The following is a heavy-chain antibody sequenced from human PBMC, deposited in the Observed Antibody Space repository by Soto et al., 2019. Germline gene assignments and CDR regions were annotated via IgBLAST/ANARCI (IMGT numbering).Heavy chain of an antibody. CDR1: GGSIRSSSYY. CDR2: IYYSGST. J-gene: IGHJ4*02. D-gene: IGHD6-19*01. V-gene: IGHV4-39*01. CDR3: ARLSLSSGWYPFDY. Sequence: PSETLSLTCTVSGGSIRSSSYYWGWIRQPPGKRLEWIGSIYYSGSTYYNPSLKSRVTISVDTSKNQFSLKLSSVTAADTAVYYCARLSLSSGWYPFDYWGQGTLVTVSS.